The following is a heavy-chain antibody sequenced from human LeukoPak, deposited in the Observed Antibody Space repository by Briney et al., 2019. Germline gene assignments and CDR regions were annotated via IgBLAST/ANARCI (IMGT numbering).Heavy chain of an antibody. D-gene: IGHD6-13*01. Sequence: SQTLSLTCTVSGGSISSGDYYWSWIRQPPGKGLEWIGYIYYSGSTYYNPSLKSRVTISVDTSKNQFSLKLSSVTAADTAVYYCASSRPRTWYSSTWGQGTLVTVSS. CDR1: GGSISSGDYY. CDR2: IYYSGST. J-gene: IGHJ5*02. V-gene: IGHV4-30-4*08. CDR3: ASSRPRTWYSST.